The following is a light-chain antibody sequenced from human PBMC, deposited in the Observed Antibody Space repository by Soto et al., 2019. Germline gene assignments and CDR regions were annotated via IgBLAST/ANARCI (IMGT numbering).Light chain of an antibody. CDR2: GAS. Sequence: EIVVTQSPATLSVYPGERATLSCWASQSVSSNLAWYQQKPGQAPRLLIYGASIRATGCPARFSGSGSGTEFTLTISSLQSEDFAVYYCQQYNNWPPSITFGQGTRLEIK. CDR3: QQYNNWPPSIT. CDR1: QSVSSN. J-gene: IGKJ5*01. V-gene: IGKV3-15*01.